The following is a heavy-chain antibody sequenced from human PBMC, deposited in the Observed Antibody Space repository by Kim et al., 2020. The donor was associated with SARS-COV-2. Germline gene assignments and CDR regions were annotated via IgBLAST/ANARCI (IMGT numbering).Heavy chain of an antibody. D-gene: IGHD6-6*01. V-gene: IGHV3-9*01. J-gene: IGHJ4*02. CDR2: SGSI. Sequence: SGSIGYAESVKGRFTISRDNAKNSLYLQMNSLRAEDTALYYCAKGSSSSGWGQGTLVTVSS. CDR3: AKGSSSSG.